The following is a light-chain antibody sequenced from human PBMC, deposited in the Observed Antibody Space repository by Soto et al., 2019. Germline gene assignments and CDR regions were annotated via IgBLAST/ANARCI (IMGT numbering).Light chain of an antibody. CDR3: QEYFQWPPGM. V-gene: IGKV3-15*01. CDR2: DTS. CDR1: QSVSSH. Sequence: ERVMTQSPATLSVSPGERATLSCRASQSVSSHLAWYQQKPGQAPRLLIYDTSTRAAGVPDRFSGSGSGTEFTLTITSLQSEDFALYYCQEYFQWPPGMFGPGTTVDIK. J-gene: IGKJ1*01.